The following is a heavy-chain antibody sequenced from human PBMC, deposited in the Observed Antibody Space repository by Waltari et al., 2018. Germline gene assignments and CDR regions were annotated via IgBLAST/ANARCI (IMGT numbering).Heavy chain of an antibody. CDR2: IKQDGSEK. D-gene: IGHD3-22*01. CDR3: AKDHKRYYYDSSGYFY. Sequence: EVQLVESGGGLVQPGGSLRLSCAASGFTFSSYWMSWVRPAQGKGLEWVANIKQDGSEKYYVDSVKGRFTISRDNAKNSLYLQMNSLRAEDTAVYYCAKDHKRYYYDSSGYFYWGQGTLVTVSS. J-gene: IGHJ4*02. CDR1: GFTFSSYW. V-gene: IGHV3-7*01.